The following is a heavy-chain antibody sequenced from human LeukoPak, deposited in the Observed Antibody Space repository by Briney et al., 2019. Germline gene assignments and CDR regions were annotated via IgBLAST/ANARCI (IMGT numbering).Heavy chain of an antibody. Sequence: GGSLRLSCAVSGFTVTVNYMSWVRQAPGKGLEWVSIIYKSGTISCADSVKGRFIISRDSSTNTLSLQMTSLRAEDTAVYYWAADFYTSYHLGYWGQGTLVTVSS. D-gene: IGHD3-16*01. CDR3: AADFYTSYHLGY. CDR2: IYKSGTI. V-gene: IGHV3-66*01. CDR1: GFTVTVNY. J-gene: IGHJ4*02.